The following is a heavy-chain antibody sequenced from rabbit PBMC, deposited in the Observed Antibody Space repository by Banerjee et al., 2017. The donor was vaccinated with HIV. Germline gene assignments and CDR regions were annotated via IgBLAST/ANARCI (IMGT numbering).Heavy chain of an antibody. V-gene: IGHV1S43*01. CDR2: IYTSSGST. CDR3: ARDLAGVIGWNFGL. D-gene: IGHD4-1*01. CDR1: GFSFSSSYY. J-gene: IGHJ4*01. Sequence: QEQLEESGGDLVKPEGSLTLTCTACGFSFSSSYYMCWVRQAPGKGLELIACIYTSSGSTWYASWVNGRFTISRSTSLNTVTLQMTSLTAADTATYFCARDLAGVIGWNFGLWGPGTLVTVS.